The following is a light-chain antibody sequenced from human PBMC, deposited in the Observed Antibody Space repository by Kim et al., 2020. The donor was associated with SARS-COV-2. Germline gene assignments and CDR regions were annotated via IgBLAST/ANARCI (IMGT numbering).Light chain of an antibody. CDR3: YSYSAAGEPL. J-gene: IGLJ2*01. Sequence: SPGQKARINCSGDVLAKKYARWFQQKPGQAPVLVIYKDTERPSGSPERFSGSSSGTTVTLTISGAQVGDEGDYYCYSYSAAGEPLLGGGTQLTVL. CDR1: VLAKKY. V-gene: IGLV3-27*01. CDR2: KDT.